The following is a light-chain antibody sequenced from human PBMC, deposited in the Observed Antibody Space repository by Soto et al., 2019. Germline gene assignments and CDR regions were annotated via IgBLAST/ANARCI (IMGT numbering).Light chain of an antibody. CDR2: GNS. CDR3: QSYDSSLGNV. CDR1: SSNIGAGYD. J-gene: IGLJ1*01. Sequence: QAVVTQPPSVSGAPGQRVTISCTGSSSNIGAGYDVHWYQQLPGTAPKLLIYGNSNRPSGVPDRFSGSKSGTSASLAITGLQAEDEADDYCQSYDSSLGNVFGTGTKVTVL. V-gene: IGLV1-40*01.